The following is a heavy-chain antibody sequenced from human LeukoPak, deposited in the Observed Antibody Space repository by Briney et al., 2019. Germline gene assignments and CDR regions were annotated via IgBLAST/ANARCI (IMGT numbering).Heavy chain of an antibody. CDR2: IYYSGST. CDR1: GGSISSYY. J-gene: IGHJ4*02. D-gene: IGHD6-6*01. Sequence: KPSETLSLTCTVSGGSISSYYWSWIRQPPGKGLEWIGYIYYSGSTNYNPSLKSRVTISVDTSKNQFSPKLSSVTAADTAVYYCARVAAARYYFDYWGQGTLVTVSS. CDR3: ARVAAARYYFDY. V-gene: IGHV4-59*01.